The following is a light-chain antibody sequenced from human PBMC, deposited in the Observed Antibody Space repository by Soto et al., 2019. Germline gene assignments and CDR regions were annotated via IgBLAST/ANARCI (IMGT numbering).Light chain of an antibody. CDR1: ISDVVVYNY. CDR3: SSHTSYNTPV. Sequence: LTQPASVSGSPGQSIAISFTVTISDVVVYNYVSFYQQHPFKAPKLMIHDFINLPSVCSYRFSVSNSGNTSSLTISWXQADDEVDYDCSSHTSYNTPVFGTGTKATVL. CDR2: DFI. J-gene: IGLJ1*01. V-gene: IGLV2-14*01.